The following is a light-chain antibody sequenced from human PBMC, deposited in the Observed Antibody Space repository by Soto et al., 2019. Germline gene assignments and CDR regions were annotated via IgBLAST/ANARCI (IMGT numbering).Light chain of an antibody. V-gene: IGKV3-15*01. CDR1: QSVSSN. CDR2: DAS. CDR3: NQYNNWPRT. Sequence: EIVMTQSPATLSVSPGERVTLSCRASQSVSSNLAWYQQKPGQAPRLLIYDASTRATGIPARFSGSGSGTEFTLTISSLQSEDFAVYYCNQYNNWPRTFGQGTKVDIK. J-gene: IGKJ1*01.